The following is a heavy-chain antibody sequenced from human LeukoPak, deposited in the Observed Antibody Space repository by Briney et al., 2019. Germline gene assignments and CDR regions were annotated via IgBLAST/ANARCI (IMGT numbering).Heavy chain of an antibody. CDR3: ARSRRDGYNYDAFDI. Sequence: GESLKISCKGSGYSFTSYWIGWVRQMPGKGLEWKGIIYPGDSDTRYSPSFQGQVTISADKSISTAYLQWSSLKASDAAMYYCARSRRDGYNYDAFDIWGQGTMVTVSS. CDR2: IYPGDSDT. J-gene: IGHJ3*02. CDR1: GYSFTSYW. V-gene: IGHV5-51*01. D-gene: IGHD5-24*01.